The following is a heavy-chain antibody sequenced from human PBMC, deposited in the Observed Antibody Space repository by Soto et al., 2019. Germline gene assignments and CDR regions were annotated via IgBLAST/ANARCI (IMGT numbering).Heavy chain of an antibody. CDR2: IYHTGST. CDR1: GDPVSSGSYY. CDR3: AAKLGTTHYFDF. D-gene: IGHD7-27*01. Sequence: SETLSLTCSVSGDPVSSGSYYWTWVRQHPVKGLEWIGYIYHTGSTYYNPSLQSRLIMSIDTPKNQFSLHLYSVTAADTAVYFCAAKLGTTHYFDFWGQGSLVTVSS. J-gene: IGHJ4*02. V-gene: IGHV4-31*03.